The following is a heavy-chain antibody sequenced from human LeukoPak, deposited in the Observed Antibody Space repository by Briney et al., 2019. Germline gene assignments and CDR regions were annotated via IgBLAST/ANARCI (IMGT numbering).Heavy chain of an antibody. CDR1: GGSISSYY. Sequence: SETLSLTCTVSGGSISSYYWSWIRQPPGKGLEGIGYIYYSGSTNYNPSLKSRVTISVDTSKNQFSLKLSSVTAADTAVYYCAREDIVVVSAFDIWGQGTMVTVSS. CDR3: AREDIVVVSAFDI. V-gene: IGHV4-59*01. CDR2: IYYSGST. D-gene: IGHD2-21*01. J-gene: IGHJ3*02.